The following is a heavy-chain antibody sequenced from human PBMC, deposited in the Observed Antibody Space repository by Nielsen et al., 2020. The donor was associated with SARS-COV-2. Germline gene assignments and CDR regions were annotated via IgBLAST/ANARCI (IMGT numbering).Heavy chain of an antibody. CDR1: GYTFTGYY. CDR2: ISAYNGNT. D-gene: IGHD6-13*01. V-gene: IGHV1-18*04. J-gene: IGHJ6*02. Sequence: ASVKVSCKASGYTFTGYYMHWVRQAPGQGLEWMGWISAYNGNTNYAQKLQGRVTMTTDTSTSTAYMELRSLRSDDTAVYYCARRSSSSWYTPYYYYGMDVWGQGTTVTVSS. CDR3: ARRSSSSWYTPYYYYGMDV.